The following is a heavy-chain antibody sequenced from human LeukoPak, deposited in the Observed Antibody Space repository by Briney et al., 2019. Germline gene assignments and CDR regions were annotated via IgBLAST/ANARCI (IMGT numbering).Heavy chain of an antibody. CDR1: GYTFTSYY. CDR3: ARGGVLRFLEWLLVIDY. V-gene: IGHV1-46*01. J-gene: IGHJ4*02. Sequence: ASVKVSCKASGYTFTSYYMHWVRQAPGQGLEWMGIINPSGGSTSYAQKFQGRATMTRDTSISTAYMELSRLRSDDTAVYYCARGGVLRFLEWLLVIDYWGQGTLVTVSS. D-gene: IGHD3-3*01. CDR2: INPSGGST.